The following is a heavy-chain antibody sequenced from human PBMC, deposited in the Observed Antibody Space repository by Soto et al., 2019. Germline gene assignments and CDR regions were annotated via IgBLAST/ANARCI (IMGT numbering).Heavy chain of an antibody. J-gene: IGHJ6*02. V-gene: IGHV3-23*01. D-gene: IGHD5-18*01. Sequence: GGSLRLSCAASRFIFSTYAMSWVRQAPGKGLEWVSTISSSGGSTYYADSVKGRFTVSRDNSKNTLYLQMNSLRAEDTAVYYCAKFKYATLIYSDTTMEIAPYYYGMDVWGQGTTVTVSS. CDR1: RFIFSTYA. CDR2: ISSSGGST. CDR3: AKFKYATLIYSDTTMEIAPYYYGMDV.